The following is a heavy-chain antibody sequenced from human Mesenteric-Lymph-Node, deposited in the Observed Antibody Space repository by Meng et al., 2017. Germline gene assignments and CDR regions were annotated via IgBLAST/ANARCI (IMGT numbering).Heavy chain of an antibody. Sequence: HVVRHRSGRGLVKPSQTLSLTCTVSGGSISSGDYYWSWIRQPPGKGLELIGHIYYSGGTSYNPSLKSRVTISVDTSNNQFSLKLSSVTAADTAVYYCASFDHIPRRNYFDYWGQGTLVTVSS. D-gene: IGHD2-21*01. J-gene: IGHJ4*02. V-gene: IGHV4-30-4*01. CDR3: ASFDHIPRRNYFDY. CDR1: GGSISSGDYY. CDR2: IYYSGGT.